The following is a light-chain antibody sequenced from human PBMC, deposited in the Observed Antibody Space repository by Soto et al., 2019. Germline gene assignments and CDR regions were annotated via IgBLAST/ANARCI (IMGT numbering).Light chain of an antibody. J-gene: IGLJ1*01. CDR1: SSDVGGYSY. Sequence: QSALTQPRSVSASPGHSVTVSCTGTSSDVGGYSYVSWYQQHPGKAPKLIISDVTKRPSGVPDRFSGSKFGNTASLTISGLQAEDEADYYCCSYAGAFTYVFGSGTKVTVL. CDR3: CSYAGAFTYV. V-gene: IGLV2-11*01. CDR2: DVT.